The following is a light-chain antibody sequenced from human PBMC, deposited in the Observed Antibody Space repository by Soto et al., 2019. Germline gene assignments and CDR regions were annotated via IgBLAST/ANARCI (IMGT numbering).Light chain of an antibody. CDR3: MQALQAPLT. V-gene: IGKV2-28*01. CDR1: QSILNSNGCNY. Sequence: DIVMTQSPLSLPVTPGEPASISCRSSQSILNSNGCNYLDWYLQKPGQSPQLLIYLGSSRASGVPDRFSGNGSGTDFTLTISRVEAEDVGFYYCMQALQAPLTFGQGTRVEIK. CDR2: LGS. J-gene: IGKJ1*01.